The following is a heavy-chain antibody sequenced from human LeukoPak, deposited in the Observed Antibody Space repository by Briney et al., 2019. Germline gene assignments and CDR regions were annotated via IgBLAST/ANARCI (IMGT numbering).Heavy chain of an antibody. CDR1: GGTFSSYT. CDR3: ARAPPPEIDMDV. V-gene: IGHV1-69*02. D-gene: IGHD5-24*01. CDR2: IIPILGIA. J-gene: IGHJ6*03. Sequence: SVKVSCKASGGTFSSYTISWVRQAPGQGLEWMGRIIPILGIASYAQKFQGRVTMTRDTSTSTVYMELSSLRSEDTAVYYCARAPPPEIDMDVWGKGTTVTVSS.